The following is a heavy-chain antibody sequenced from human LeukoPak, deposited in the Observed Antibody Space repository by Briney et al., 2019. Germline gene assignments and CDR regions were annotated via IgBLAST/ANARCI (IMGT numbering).Heavy chain of an antibody. J-gene: IGHJ4*02. D-gene: IGHD3-10*01. CDR1: GGSVNSGAYY. V-gene: IGHV4-31*03. CDR2: IFFTGRT. CDR3: ARDRASGMDY. Sequence: SETLSLTCTVSGGSVNSGAYYWSWIRQFPGKGLEWIGQIFFTGRTDYNPSLKSRLAISIDTSRDQFSLELSSVSAADTASYYCARDRASGMDYWGQGILVTVSS.